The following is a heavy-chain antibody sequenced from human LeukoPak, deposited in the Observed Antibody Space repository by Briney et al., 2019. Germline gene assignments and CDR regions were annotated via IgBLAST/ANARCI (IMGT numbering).Heavy chain of an antibody. V-gene: IGHV1-2*02. CDR3: ARGRVGSARLGYFDY. CDR1: GYTFTGYY. CDR2: INPNSGGT. Sequence: APVKVSCKASGYTFTGYYMHWVRQAPGQGLEWMGWINPNSGGTNYAQKFQGRVTMTRDTSISTAYMELSRLRSDDTAVYYCARGRVGSARLGYFDYWGQGTLVTVSS. D-gene: IGHD6-6*01. J-gene: IGHJ4*02.